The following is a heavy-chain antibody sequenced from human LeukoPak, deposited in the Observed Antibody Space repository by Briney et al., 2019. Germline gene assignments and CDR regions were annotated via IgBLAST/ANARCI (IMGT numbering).Heavy chain of an antibody. CDR3: ARDIAVPDTQQEVQY. Sequence: ASVKVSCKVSGYTPTELSMHWVRQAPGKGLEWMGGFDPEDGETIYAQKFQGRVTMTEDTSTDTAYMEVRNLRSDDTAMYYCARDIAVPDTQQEVQYWGQGTLVTVSS. CDR2: FDPEDGET. CDR1: GYTPTELS. D-gene: IGHD6-19*01. J-gene: IGHJ1*01. V-gene: IGHV1-24*01.